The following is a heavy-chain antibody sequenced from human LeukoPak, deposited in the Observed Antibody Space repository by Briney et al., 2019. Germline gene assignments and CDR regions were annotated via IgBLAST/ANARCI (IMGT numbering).Heavy chain of an antibody. V-gene: IGHV3-30-3*01. D-gene: IGHD6-13*01. CDR3: ARVHSSSHDAFDI. CDR2: ISYDGSNK. Sequence: GGSLRLSCAASGFTFSSYAMHWVRQAPGKGLEWVAVISYDGSNKYYADSVKGRFTISRDNSKNTLYLQMNSLRAEDTAVYYCARVHSSSHDAFDIWGQGTKVTVSS. J-gene: IGHJ3*02. CDR1: GFTFSSYA.